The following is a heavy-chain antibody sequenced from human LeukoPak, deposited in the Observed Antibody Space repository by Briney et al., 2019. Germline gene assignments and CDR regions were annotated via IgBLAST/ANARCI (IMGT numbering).Heavy chain of an antibody. CDR1: GYSFTSYW. CDR2: IYPGDSDT. Sequence: GESLKISCXGSGYSFTSYWIGWVRQMPGKGLEWMGIIYPGDSDTRYSPSFQGQVTISADKSISTAYLQWSSLKASDTAMYYCARTAMGDCSGGSCYSDNALDIWGQGTMVTVSS. V-gene: IGHV5-51*01. CDR3: ARTAMGDCSGGSCYSDNALDI. J-gene: IGHJ3*02. D-gene: IGHD2-15*01.